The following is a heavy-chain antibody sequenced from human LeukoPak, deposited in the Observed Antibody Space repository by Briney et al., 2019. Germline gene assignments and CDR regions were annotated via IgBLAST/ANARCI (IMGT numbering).Heavy chain of an antibody. CDR1: GFTVSSNY. D-gene: IGHD4-17*01. J-gene: IGHJ4*02. V-gene: IGHV3-66*01. CDR3: VRGPTVTTRDGY. Sequence: AGGSLRLSCAASGFTVSSNYMSWVRQAPGKGLEWVSVIYSGGSTYYADSVKGRFTISRDNSKNTLYLQMNSLRAEDTAIYYCVRGPTVTTRDGYWGQGTLVTVSS. CDR2: IYSGGST.